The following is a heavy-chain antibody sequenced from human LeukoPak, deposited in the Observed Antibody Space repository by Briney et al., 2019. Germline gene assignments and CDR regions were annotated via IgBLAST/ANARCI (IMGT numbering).Heavy chain of an antibody. J-gene: IGHJ4*02. CDR1: GFTFSSYL. Sequence: PGGSLRLSCAASGFTFSSYLMLWVRQAPGKGLVWVSHITTDGSSTSYADSVKGRFTISRDNAKNTVYLQMNSLRAEDTAVYYCASGYSGFGVGYWGQGTLVTVSS. D-gene: IGHD5-12*01. CDR2: ITTDGSST. CDR3: ASGYSGFGVGY. V-gene: IGHV3-74*01.